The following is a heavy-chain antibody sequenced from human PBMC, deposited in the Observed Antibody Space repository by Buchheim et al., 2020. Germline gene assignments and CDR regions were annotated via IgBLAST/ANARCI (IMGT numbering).Heavy chain of an antibody. D-gene: IGHD6-13*01. CDR1: GGSFSGYY. J-gene: IGHJ6*02. CDR2: INHSGST. Sequence: QVQLQQWGAGLLKPSETLSLTCAVYGGSFSGYYWSWIRQPPGKGLEWIGEINHSGSTNYNPSLKSRVTIPVDTSKNQFSLKLSSVTAADTAVYYCAREKLDYYYGMDVWGQGTT. V-gene: IGHV4-34*01. CDR3: AREKLDYYYGMDV.